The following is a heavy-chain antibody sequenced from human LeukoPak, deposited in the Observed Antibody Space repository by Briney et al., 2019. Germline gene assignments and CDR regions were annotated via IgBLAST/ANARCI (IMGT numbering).Heavy chain of an antibody. J-gene: IGHJ4*02. CDR1: GLTFSSYS. CDR3: ARVPPPHFRYYYGSGSYHYYFDY. D-gene: IGHD3-10*01. Sequence: GGSLRLSCAASGLTFSSYSMNWVRQAPGKGLEWISFISTSSSYIYYADSVKGRFTISRDNAKNSLYLQMNSLRAEDTAVYYCARVPPPHFRYYYGSGSYHYYFDYWGQGTLVTVSS. V-gene: IGHV3-21*01. CDR2: ISTSSSYI.